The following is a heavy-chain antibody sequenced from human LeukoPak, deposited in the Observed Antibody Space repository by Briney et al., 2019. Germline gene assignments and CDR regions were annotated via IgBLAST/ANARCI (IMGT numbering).Heavy chain of an antibody. D-gene: IGHD1-14*01. V-gene: IGHV4-34*01. J-gene: IGHJ4*02. CDR1: GGSFSGYY. CDR2: INHSGST. CDR3: ARVKRGVTVLPTDY. Sequence: PSETLSLTCAVYGGSFSGYYWSWIRQPPVKGLEWIGEINHSGSTNYNPSLKSRVTISVDTSKNQFSLKLSSVTAADTAVYYCARVKRGVTVLPTDYWGQGTLVTVSS.